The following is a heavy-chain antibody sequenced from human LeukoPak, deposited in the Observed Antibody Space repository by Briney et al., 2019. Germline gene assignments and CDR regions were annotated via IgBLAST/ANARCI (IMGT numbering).Heavy chain of an antibody. J-gene: IGHJ4*02. D-gene: IGHD3-9*01. CDR3: TTEDYDILTGYSHY. CDR1: GFXFSNAW. CDR2: IKSKTDGGTT. Sequence: PGGSLRLSCAASGFXFSNAWISWVRQAPGKGLEWVGRIKSKTDGGTTDYAAPVKGRFTISRDDSKNTLYLQMNSLKTEDTAVYYCTTEDYDILTGYSHYWGQGTLVTVSS. V-gene: IGHV3-15*01.